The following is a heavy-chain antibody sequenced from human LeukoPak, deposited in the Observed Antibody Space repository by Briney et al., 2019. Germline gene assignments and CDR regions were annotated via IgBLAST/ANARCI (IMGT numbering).Heavy chain of an antibody. Sequence: SETLSLTCTVSGGSISSSSYYWGWIRQPPGKGLEGIGSVYYSGSTYYNPSLKSRVTISVDTSKNQFSLKLSSVTAADTAVYYCASGIAAAGPLADVWGKGTTVTVSS. J-gene: IGHJ6*04. CDR3: ASGIAAAGPLADV. CDR2: VYYSGST. V-gene: IGHV4-39*07. D-gene: IGHD6-13*01. CDR1: GGSISSSSYY.